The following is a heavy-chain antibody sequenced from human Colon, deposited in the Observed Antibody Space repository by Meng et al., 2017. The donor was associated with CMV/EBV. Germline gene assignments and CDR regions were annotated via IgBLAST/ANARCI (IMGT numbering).Heavy chain of an antibody. CDR1: AFSISDYA. D-gene: IGHD5-24*01. J-gene: IGHJ4*02. CDR3: AKAPTRRYYFDS. CDR2: ISASGYYP. Sequence: FAASAFSISDYAVNWVRQAPGKGLEWVSVISASGYYPFYAESVKGRFTIGRDISKNTVYLQTNSLRAEDTAVYFCAKAPTRRYYFDSWGQGSLVTVSS. V-gene: IGHV3-23*01.